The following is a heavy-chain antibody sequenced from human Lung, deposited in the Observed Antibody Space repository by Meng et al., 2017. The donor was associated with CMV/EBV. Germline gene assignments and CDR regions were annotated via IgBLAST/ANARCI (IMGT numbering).Heavy chain of an antibody. CDR1: GFTFSSYE. Sequence: SCAASGFTFSSYEMNWVRQAPGKGLEWVSYISSSGSTIYYADSVKGRFTISRDNAKNSLYLQMNSLRAEDTAVYYCARAGITMVRGVMVDYYGMDVWXQGTTVTVS. CDR3: ARAGITMVRGVMVDYYGMDV. CDR2: ISSSGSTI. J-gene: IGHJ6*02. D-gene: IGHD3-10*01. V-gene: IGHV3-48*03.